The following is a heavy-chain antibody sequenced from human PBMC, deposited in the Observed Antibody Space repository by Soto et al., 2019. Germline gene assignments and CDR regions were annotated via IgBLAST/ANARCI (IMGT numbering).Heavy chain of an antibody. CDR2: TTNTGGTT. V-gene: IGHV3-23*01. CDR1: EDSFDNSA. D-gene: IGHD1-1*01. J-gene: IGHJ5*02. Sequence: ELQLLESGGGLAHQGESLTLSCAASEDSFDNSAMTWVRQAPGKGLEWVSTTTNTGGTTHYPDSVQRRFTVSRDNFSNTLDLLMNSLRAEDTAVYYCAKLRRGATGTEGFHPWGQGTLVTVSS. CDR3: AKLRRGATGTEGFHP.